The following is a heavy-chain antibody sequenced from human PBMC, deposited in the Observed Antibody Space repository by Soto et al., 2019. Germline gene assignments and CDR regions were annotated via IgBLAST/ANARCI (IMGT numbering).Heavy chain of an antibody. CDR2: ISYDGSNK. D-gene: IGHD3-10*01. CDR3: AKDGASYYYYGMDV. V-gene: IGHV3-30*18. CDR1: GFTFSSYG. J-gene: IGHJ6*02. Sequence: GSLRLSCAASGFTFSSYGMHWVRQAPGKGLEWVAVISYDGSNKYYADSVKGRFTISRDNSKNTLYLQMNSLRAEDTAVYHCAKDGASYYYYGMDVWGQGTTVTVSS.